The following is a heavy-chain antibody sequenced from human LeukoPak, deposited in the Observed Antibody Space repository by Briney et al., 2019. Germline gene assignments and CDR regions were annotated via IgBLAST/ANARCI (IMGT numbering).Heavy chain of an antibody. D-gene: IGHD6-19*01. CDR1: GGSFSGYY. CDR3: ARGYYSSGWFDY. J-gene: IGHJ4*02. CDR2: INHTGST. V-gene: IGHV4-34*01. Sequence: SETLSLTCSVYGGSFSGYYWSWIRQTPGKGLEWIGEINHTGSTNYNPSLKSRDTISVDTSKNQFSLKLSSVTAADTAVYYCARGYYSSGWFDYWGQGTLVTVSS.